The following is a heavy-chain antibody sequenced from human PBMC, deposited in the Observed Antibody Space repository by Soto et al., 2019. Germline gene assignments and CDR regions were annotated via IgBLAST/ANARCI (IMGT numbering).Heavy chain of an antibody. Sequence: SETLSLTCTVSGGSISSGDYYWSWIRQPPGKGLEWIGYIYYSGSTYYNPSLKSRVTISVDTSKNQFSLKLSSVTAADTAVYYCARGTVVVVAATRYWFDPWGQGTLVTVSS. CDR2: IYYSGST. CDR1: GGSISSGDYY. D-gene: IGHD2-15*01. CDR3: ARGTVVVVAATRYWFDP. J-gene: IGHJ5*02. V-gene: IGHV4-30-4*01.